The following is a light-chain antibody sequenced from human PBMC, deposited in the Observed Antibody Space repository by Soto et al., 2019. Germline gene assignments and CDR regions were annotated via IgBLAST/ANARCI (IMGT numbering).Light chain of an antibody. CDR3: QQYGSPPVT. Sequence: EIGLTQSPGTLSLSPGERATLSCRASQRVYSSYLACYQQKPGQAPRLLIYGASSRATGIPDRFSGSGSGTDFTLTISRLEPEDFAEYYCQQYGSPPVTFGQGTKVEIK. CDR2: GAS. J-gene: IGKJ1*01. V-gene: IGKV3-20*01. CDR1: QRVYSSY.